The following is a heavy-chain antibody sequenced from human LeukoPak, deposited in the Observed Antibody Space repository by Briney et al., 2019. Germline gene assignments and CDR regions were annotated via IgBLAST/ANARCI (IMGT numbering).Heavy chain of an antibody. D-gene: IGHD2-21*01. J-gene: IGHJ5*02. V-gene: IGHV3-7*01. CDR1: GFTFSSYA. Sequence: GGSLRLSCAASGFTFSSYAMSWVRQAPGKGLEWVANIKEDGGEKHYVDSVKGRFTISRDNAKNSLSLQMNSLRAEDTAVYYCARATASNWFDPWGQGTLVTVSS. CDR2: IKEDGGEK. CDR3: ARATASNWFDP.